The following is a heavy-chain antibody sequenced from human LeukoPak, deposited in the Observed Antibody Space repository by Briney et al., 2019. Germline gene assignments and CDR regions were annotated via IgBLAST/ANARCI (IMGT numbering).Heavy chain of an antibody. V-gene: IGHV4-4*02. CDR1: GGSISSSNW. Sequence: SGTLSLTCAVSGGSISSSNWWSWVRQPPGKGLEWIGEIYHSGSTNYSPSLKSRVTISVDKSKNQFSLKLSSVTAADTAVYYCARGAVGYSYGSLWYWGQGTLVTVSS. J-gene: IGHJ4*02. CDR2: IYHSGST. D-gene: IGHD5-18*01. CDR3: ARGAVGYSYGSLWY.